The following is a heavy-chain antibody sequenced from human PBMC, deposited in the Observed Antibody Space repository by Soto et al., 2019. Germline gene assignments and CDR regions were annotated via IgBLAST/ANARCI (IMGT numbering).Heavy chain of an antibody. V-gene: IGHV3-23*01. CDR3: AREGYYLNWFDP. CDR1: GFTFSSYA. CDR2: LTDTGGST. Sequence: GGSLRLSCAASGFTFSSYAMSWVRQAPGKGLEWVSSLTDTGGSTYYADSVKGRFSISRDNSKNTVYLQMNSLRAEDTFVYYCAREGYYLNWFDPWGQGTLVTVAS. D-gene: IGHD3-10*01. J-gene: IGHJ5*02.